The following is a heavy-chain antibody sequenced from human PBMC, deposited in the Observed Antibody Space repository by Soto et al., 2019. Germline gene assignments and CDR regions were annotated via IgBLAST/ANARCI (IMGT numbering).Heavy chain of an antibody. D-gene: IGHD6-13*01. V-gene: IGHV1-69*13. CDR1: GGTFSSYA. Sequence: SVKVSCKASGGTFSSYAISWVRQAPGQGLEWMGGIIPIFGTANYAQKFQGRVTITADESTSTAYMELSSLRSEDTAVYCCAREINASSSWYDYYYGMDVWGQGTTVTVSS. CDR3: AREINASSSWYDYYYGMDV. J-gene: IGHJ6*02. CDR2: IIPIFGTA.